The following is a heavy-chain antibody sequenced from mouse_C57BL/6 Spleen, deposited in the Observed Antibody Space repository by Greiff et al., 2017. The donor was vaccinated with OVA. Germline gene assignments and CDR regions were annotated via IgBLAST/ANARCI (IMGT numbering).Heavy chain of an antibody. D-gene: IGHD1-1*01. CDR3: ARNYGSSRMDY. CDR2: IWSGGST. Sequence: VKLVESGPGLVQPSQSLSITCTVSGFSLTSYGVHWVRQSPGKGLEWLGVIWSGGSTGYNAAFISRLSISKDNSKSQVFFKMNSLQADDTAIYYCARNYGSSRMDYWGQGTSVTVSS. V-gene: IGHV2-2*01. J-gene: IGHJ4*01. CDR1: GFSLTSYG.